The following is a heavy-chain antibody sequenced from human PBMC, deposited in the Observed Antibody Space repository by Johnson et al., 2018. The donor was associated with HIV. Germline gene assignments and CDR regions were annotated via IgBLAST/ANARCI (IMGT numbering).Heavy chain of an antibody. CDR2: ISYDGRNK. D-gene: IGHD1-26*01. CDR1: GFTFSSYG. V-gene: IGHV3-30*18. J-gene: IGHJ3*02. Sequence: QVQLVESGGGVVQPGRSLRLSCAASGFTFSSYGMHWVRQAPGQGLEWVAVISYDGRNKYYADSVKGRFTISRDNSKNTLYLQMNSLRAEDTAVYYCAKPDSGGNREAFDIWGQGTMVTVSS. CDR3: AKPDSGGNREAFDI.